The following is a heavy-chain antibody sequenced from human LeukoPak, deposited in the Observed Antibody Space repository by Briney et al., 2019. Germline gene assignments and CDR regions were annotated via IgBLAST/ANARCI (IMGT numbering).Heavy chain of an antibody. J-gene: IGHJ4*02. Sequence: SQTLSLTCTVSGGSISSGGYYWSWIRQHPGKVLEWIGYIYYSGSTYYNPSLKSRVTISVDTSKNQFSLKLSSVTAADTAVYYCARDSGRYFRFDYWGQGTPVTVSS. D-gene: IGHD3-16*02. CDR3: ARDSGRYFRFDY. CDR1: GGSISSGGYY. CDR2: IYYSGST. V-gene: IGHV4-31*03.